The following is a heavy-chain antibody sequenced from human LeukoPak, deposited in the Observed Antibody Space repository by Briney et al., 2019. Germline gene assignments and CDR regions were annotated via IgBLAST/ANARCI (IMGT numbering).Heavy chain of an antibody. CDR3: ASSVVVSPAAPYSWFDS. J-gene: IGHJ5*01. CDR1: GLTFSSYW. D-gene: IGHD2-2*01. CDR2: ISPGGSGK. V-gene: IGHV3-7*03. Sequence: GGSLRLSCAASGLTFSSYWMHWVRQAPGKGLEWVANISPGGSGKYYVASVKGRFTISRDNAKNSLYLQMSTLRVEDTAVYYCASSVVVSPAAPYSWFDSWGQGIQVTVSS.